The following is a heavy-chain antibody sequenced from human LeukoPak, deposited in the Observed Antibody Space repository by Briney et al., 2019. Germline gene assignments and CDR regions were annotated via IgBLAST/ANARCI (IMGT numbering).Heavy chain of an antibody. CDR3: ARVIRAAPGKGYFDY. CDR1: GFIFSTYA. J-gene: IGHJ4*02. V-gene: IGHV3-23*01. Sequence: PGGSLRLSCATSGFIFSTYALSWVRQAPGKGLEWVSSISGSGGSTYHADSVKGRFTIFRDSSKNTLYLQMNSLRAEDTAIYYCARVIRAAPGKGYFDYWGQGTLVTVSS. D-gene: IGHD6-13*01. CDR2: ISGSGGST.